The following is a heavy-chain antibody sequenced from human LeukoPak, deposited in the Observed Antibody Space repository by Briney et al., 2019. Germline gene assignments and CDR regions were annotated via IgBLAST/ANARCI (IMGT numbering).Heavy chain of an antibody. CDR1: GFTFSNAW. Sequence: GGSLRLSCAASGFTFSNAWMSWVRQAPGKGLEWVGRIKSKTDGGTTDYAAPVKGRFTISRDDSKNTLYLQMNSLKTEDTAVYYCTTRGRSSWSAFDYWGQGTLVTVSS. CDR3: TTRGRSSWSAFDY. D-gene: IGHD6-13*01. CDR2: IKSKTDGGTT. J-gene: IGHJ4*02. V-gene: IGHV3-15*01.